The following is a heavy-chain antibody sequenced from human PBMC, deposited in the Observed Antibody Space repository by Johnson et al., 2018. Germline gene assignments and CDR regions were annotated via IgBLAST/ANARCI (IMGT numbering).Heavy chain of an antibody. CDR3: ARGPTVVTNYHYYMDV. CDR2: IYTDGRT. J-gene: IGHJ6*03. Sequence: VQLVESGGGLVQXGGSLRLSCEFSVSSNYMTWVRQAPGKGLEWVSVIYTDGRTYYGESVRGRFTFSRDNSKNTLYLQLNSLRPEDTAVYYCARGPTVVTNYHYYMDVLGKGTTVTVSS. D-gene: IGHD4-23*01. CDR1: SVSSNY. V-gene: IGHV3-53*01.